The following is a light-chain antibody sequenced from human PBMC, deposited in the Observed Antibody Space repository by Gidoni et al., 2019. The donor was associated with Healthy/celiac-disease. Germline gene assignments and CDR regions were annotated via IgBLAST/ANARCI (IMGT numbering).Light chain of an antibody. CDR3: QQSYSTPLT. Sequence: DIQMTQYPSSLSASVGDRVTITCRASQSIRSYLNWYQQKPGKDPKILIYSASSLQSGVPSRFSGSGSGTDFTLTISSLQPEDFATYYCQQSYSTPLTFGGGTKVEIK. V-gene: IGKV1-39*01. CDR2: SAS. CDR1: QSIRSY. J-gene: IGKJ4*01.